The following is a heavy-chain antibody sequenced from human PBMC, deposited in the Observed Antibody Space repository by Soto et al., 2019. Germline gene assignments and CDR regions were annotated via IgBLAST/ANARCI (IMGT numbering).Heavy chain of an antibody. V-gene: IGHV3-7*05. D-gene: IGHD1-26*01. Sequence: EVQLVESGGGLVQPGGSLRLSCVISGSIFSSNWMTWVRQAPGKGLEWVASINQDGFGKYYVDSVRGRFTISRDNAKNAVGLQMDGLRAEDTDVYYCEKDHGSASYAYWGQVIQVSVAS. J-gene: IGHJ4*02. CDR1: GSIFSSNW. CDR2: INQDGFGK. CDR3: EKDHGSASYAY.